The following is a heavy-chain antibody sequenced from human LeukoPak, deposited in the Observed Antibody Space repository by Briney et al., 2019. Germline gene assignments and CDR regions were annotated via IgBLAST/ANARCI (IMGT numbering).Heavy chain of an antibody. Sequence: SETLSLTCTVSGGSISSDYWSWLRQPPGKGLEWIGYIYTSGSTNYNPSLQSRVTISADTSKNQFSLKLSPVTAADSAVYYCASPIAARPFDAFDIWGQGTMVTVSS. J-gene: IGHJ3*02. CDR2: IYTSGST. CDR3: ASPIAARPFDAFDI. D-gene: IGHD6-6*01. CDR1: GGSISSDY. V-gene: IGHV4-4*09.